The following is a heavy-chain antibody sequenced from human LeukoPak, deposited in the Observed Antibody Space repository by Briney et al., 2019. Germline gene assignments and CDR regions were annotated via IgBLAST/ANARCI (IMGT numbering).Heavy chain of an antibody. Sequence: PGGSLRLTCVASGFSFDNYAMNWVRQAPGKGLEWVSLIIGSSGSTFYADSVKGRFTISRDKSKNTLYLQMNSLRAEDTAVYYCAQGAYVYIEIAYFDYWGQGSLGTVSS. CDR2: IIGSSGST. D-gene: IGHD5-12*01. CDR3: AQGAYVYIEIAYFDY. V-gene: IGHV3-23*01. J-gene: IGHJ4*02. CDR1: GFSFDNYA.